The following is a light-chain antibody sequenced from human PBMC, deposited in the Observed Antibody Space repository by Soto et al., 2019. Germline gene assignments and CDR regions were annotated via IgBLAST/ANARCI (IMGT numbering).Light chain of an antibody. CDR1: QSISSW. V-gene: IGKV1-5*03. CDR2: KAS. J-gene: IGKJ2*01. CDR3: QQYNSYSYT. Sequence: DIQMTQSPSTLSASVGDRVTITCRASQSISSWLAWYQQKPGKPPKLLIYKASSLESVVPSRFSGSGSGTEFTLTISSLQPDDFATYYCQQYNSYSYTFGQGTKLEIK.